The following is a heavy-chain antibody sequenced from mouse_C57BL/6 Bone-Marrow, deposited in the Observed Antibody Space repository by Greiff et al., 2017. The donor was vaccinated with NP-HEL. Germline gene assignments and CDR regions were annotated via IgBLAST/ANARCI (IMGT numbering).Heavy chain of an antibody. D-gene: IGHD2-4*01. CDR1: GFNIKDDY. V-gene: IGHV14-4*01. CDR3: TPIYYDYDGFAY. CDR2: IDPENGDT. Sequence: EVQLQQSGAELVRPGASVKLSCTASGFNIKDDYMHWVKQRPEQGLEWIGWIDPENGDTEYASKFQGKATITADTSSNTAYLQLSSLTSEDTAVYYCTPIYYDYDGFAYWGQGTLVTVSA. J-gene: IGHJ3*01.